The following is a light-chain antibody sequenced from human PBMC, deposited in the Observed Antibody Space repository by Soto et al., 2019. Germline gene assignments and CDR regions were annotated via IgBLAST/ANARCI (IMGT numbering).Light chain of an antibody. CDR3: QTWGTGVV. V-gene: IGLV4-69*01. J-gene: IGLJ2*01. CDR1: SGHSNYA. CDR2: VNSDGSH. Sequence: QLVLTQSPSASASLGASVKLTCPLSSGHSNYAIAWHQQQPEKGPRYLMKVNSDGSHSKGDGIPDRFSGSSSGAERYLTISSLQSEDEADYYCQTWGTGVVFGGGTKLTVL.